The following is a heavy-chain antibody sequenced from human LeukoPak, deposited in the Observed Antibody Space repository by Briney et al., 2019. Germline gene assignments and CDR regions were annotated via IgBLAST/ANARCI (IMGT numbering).Heavy chain of an antibody. CDR1: GYTFTGYY. J-gene: IGHJ4*02. V-gene: IGHV1-2*02. Sequence: GASVKVSCKASGYTFTGYYMHWVRQAPGQGLEWMGWINPNSGGTNYAQKFQGRVTMTRDTSINTAYMDLSGLRSDDTAIYYCARDAVTVNTPYFDYWGQGALVTVSS. D-gene: IGHD4-17*01. CDR3: ARDAVTVNTPYFDY. CDR2: INPNSGGT.